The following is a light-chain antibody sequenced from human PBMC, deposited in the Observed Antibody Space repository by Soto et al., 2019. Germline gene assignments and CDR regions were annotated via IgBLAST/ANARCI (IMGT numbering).Light chain of an antibody. CDR1: SSDVGVYNY. V-gene: IGLV2-14*01. J-gene: IGLJ1*01. CDR3: SSYSSTSTRRL. Sequence: QSVLTQPASVSGSPGQSIAISCTGTSSDVGVYNYVSWYQQHPGKAPKLIIYDVTNRPSGVSFRFSGSKSGNTASLTISGLQAEDEAGCSSYSSTSTRRLFGAGTKVTVL. CDR2: DVT.